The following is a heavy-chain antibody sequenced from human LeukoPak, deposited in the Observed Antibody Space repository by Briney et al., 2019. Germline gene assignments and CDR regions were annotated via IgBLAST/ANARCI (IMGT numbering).Heavy chain of an antibody. CDR3: AWIPRLHTPRAFDI. Sequence: GGSLRLSCAASVFSFSRYWMNWVRQAPGKGLEWVANIHEDGSDKYYVDSVKGRFTVSRDNANTSLYLQMNRLRPEDTAVHSSAWIPRLHTPRAFDICGQGTMVTVSS. D-gene: IGHD5-24*01. J-gene: IGHJ3*02. CDR1: VFSFSRYW. CDR2: IHEDGSDK. V-gene: IGHV3-7*05.